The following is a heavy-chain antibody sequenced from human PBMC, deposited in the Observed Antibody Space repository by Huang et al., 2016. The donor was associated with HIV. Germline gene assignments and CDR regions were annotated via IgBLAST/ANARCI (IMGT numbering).Heavy chain of an antibody. CDR2: LAPEHGET. CDR3: AAGYDTYYDI. J-gene: IGHJ3*02. D-gene: IGHD2-21*01. CDR1: GYTLAELS. V-gene: IGHV1-24*01. Sequence: QVQLVQSGAEVKKPGASVKVSCKVSGYTLAELSIHWVRQAPGTGLEWMGGLAPEHGETIYAQNFQGRVTMTEDTSTDTAYMELHSLRPEDTAVYYCAAGYDTYYDIWGQGTMVIASS.